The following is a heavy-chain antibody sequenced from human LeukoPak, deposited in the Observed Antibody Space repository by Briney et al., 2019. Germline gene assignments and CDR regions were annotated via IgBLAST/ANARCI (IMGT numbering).Heavy chain of an antibody. Sequence: SETLSLTCTVSGGSISSSSYYWGWIRQPPGKGLEWIGSIYYSGSTYYNPSLKSRVTISVDTSKNQFSLKLSSVTAADTAVYYCAKCSVPAQIVVTAIRSGFDYWGQGTLVTVSS. CDR1: GGSISSSSYY. D-gene: IGHD2-21*02. V-gene: IGHV4-39*01. J-gene: IGHJ4*02. CDR2: IYYSGST. CDR3: AKCSVPAQIVVTAIRSGFDY.